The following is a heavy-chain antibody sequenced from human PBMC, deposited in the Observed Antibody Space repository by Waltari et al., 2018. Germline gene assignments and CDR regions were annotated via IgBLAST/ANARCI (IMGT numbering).Heavy chain of an antibody. CDR2: ISAYNGNT. D-gene: IGHD3-3*01. J-gene: IGHJ6*03. CDR3: ARVGETSDDFWSGYTPNDYYYYMDV. V-gene: IGHV1-18*01. CDR1: GYTFTSYG. Sequence: QVQLVQSGAEVKKPGASVKVSCKASGYTFTSYGISWVRQAPGQGLEWMGWISAYNGNTNDSQKLQGRVTMTTDTSTSTAYMELRSLRSDDTAVYYCARVGETSDDFWSGYTPNDYYYYMDVWGKGTTVTVSS.